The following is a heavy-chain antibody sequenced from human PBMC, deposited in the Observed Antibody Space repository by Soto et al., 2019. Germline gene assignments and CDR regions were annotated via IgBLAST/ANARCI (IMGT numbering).Heavy chain of an antibody. CDR1: GGTFSSYA. J-gene: IGHJ4*02. CDR2: ISAKAGNT. V-gene: IGHV1-18*01. Sequence: GASVKVSCKASGGTFSSYAISWVRQAPGQGLEWMGGISAKAGNTNYAQKYQGRVTLTTDTSTSTAHMELRSLRSDDTAVYYCARDLYYDNSGSLLRTFDYWGQGTLVTVSS. D-gene: IGHD3-22*01. CDR3: ARDLYYDNSGSLLRTFDY.